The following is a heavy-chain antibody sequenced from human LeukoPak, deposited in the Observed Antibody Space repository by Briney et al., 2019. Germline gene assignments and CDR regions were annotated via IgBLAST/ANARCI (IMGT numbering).Heavy chain of an antibody. V-gene: IGHV3-20*04. J-gene: IGHJ4*02. CDR3: ARDLNYDYVWGSYRPSATFDY. CDR1: GFTFDDYG. D-gene: IGHD3-16*02. CDR2: INWNGGST. Sequence: RPRGSLRLSCAASGFTFDDYGMSWVRQAPGKGLEWVSGINWNGGSTGYADSVKGRFTISRDNAKNSLYLQMNSLRAEDTALYYCARDLNYDYVWGSYRPSATFDYWGQGTLVTVSS.